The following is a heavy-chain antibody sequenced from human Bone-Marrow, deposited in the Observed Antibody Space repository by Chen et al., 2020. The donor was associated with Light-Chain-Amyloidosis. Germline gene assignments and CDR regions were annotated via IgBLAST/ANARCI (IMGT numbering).Heavy chain of an antibody. Sequence: EVQLEQSGPEVKKPGESLKISCKGSGYTFPNYWIGWVRQMPGKGLEWMGVIYPDDSDASYSPSFEGQVTISAEKSITTAYLQWRSLKASDTAMDYCARRRDGYNFDYWGQGTLVTVSS. CDR1: GYTFPNYW. CDR2: IYPDDSDA. CDR3: ARRRDGYNFDY. D-gene: IGHD5-12*01. V-gene: IGHV5-51*01. J-gene: IGHJ4*02.